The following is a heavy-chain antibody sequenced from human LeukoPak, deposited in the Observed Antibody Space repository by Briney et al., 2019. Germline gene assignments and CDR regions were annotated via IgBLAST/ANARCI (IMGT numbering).Heavy chain of an antibody. Sequence: ASVKVSCKASGYTFTSYDINWVRQATGQGLEWMGWMNPNSGNTGYAQKFQGRVTMTRNTSISTAYMELSSLRSEGTAVYYCARAESSSRYYYYGMDVWGQGTTVTVSS. V-gene: IGHV1-8*01. J-gene: IGHJ6*02. CDR2: MNPNSGNT. CDR3: ARAESSSRYYYYGMDV. D-gene: IGHD6-6*01. CDR1: GYTFTSYD.